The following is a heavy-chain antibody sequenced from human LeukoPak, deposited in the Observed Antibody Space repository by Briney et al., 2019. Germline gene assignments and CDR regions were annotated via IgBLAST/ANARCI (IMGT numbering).Heavy chain of an antibody. CDR3: ARGSGTMYDSSGYGLD. CDR2: MNSNSGNT. V-gene: IGHV1-8*01. CDR1: GYTFTSYD. J-gene: IGHJ4*02. D-gene: IGHD3-22*01. Sequence: GASVKVSCKASGYTFTSYDIDWVRQATGQGLEWMGWMNSNSGNTGYAQKFQGRVTMTRNTSISTAYMELSSLRSEDTAVYYCARGSGTMYDSSGYGLDWGQGTLVTVSS.